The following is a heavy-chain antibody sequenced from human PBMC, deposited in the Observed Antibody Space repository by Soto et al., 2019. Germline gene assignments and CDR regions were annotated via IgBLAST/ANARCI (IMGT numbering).Heavy chain of an antibody. D-gene: IGHD3-22*01. V-gene: IGHV1-2*02. CDR2: MHPSSGGT. CDR3: GRVDTSGYYY. Sequence: GASVKVSCKPSGYSFSAHYIFWVRQAPGQGLEWMGWMHPSSGGTNFAQEFEGRVTLTRDTSTTTAYMELSGLKSEDTAVYYCGRVDTSGYYYWGQGTLVTVSS. J-gene: IGHJ4*02. CDR1: GYSFSAHY.